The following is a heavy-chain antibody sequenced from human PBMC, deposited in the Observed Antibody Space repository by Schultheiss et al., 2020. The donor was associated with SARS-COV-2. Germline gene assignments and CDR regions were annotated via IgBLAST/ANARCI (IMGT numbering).Heavy chain of an antibody. V-gene: IGHV4-59*12. CDR3: ARERGSWGMDV. CDR1: GGSIRSYY. J-gene: IGHJ6*02. D-gene: IGHD3-10*01. CDR2: IFYSGNT. Sequence: SQTLSLTCTVSGGSIRSYYWSWIRQPPGKDLEWVGYIFYSGNTDYNPSLKSRVTISVDTSKNQFSLKLSSVTAADTAVYYCARERGSWGMDVWGQGTTVTVSS.